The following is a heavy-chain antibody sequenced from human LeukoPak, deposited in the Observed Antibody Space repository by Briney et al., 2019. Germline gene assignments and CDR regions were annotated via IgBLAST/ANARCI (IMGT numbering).Heavy chain of an antibody. J-gene: IGHJ6*02. V-gene: IGHV3-30*18. D-gene: IGHD3-10*01. Sequence: PGGSLRLSCAASGFTFSSYGMHWVRQAPGKGLEWMAVISYDGSNKYYADSVKGRFTISRDNSKNTLYLQMNSLRAEDTAVYYCAKDFIPTMVRGVTGYYYYGMDVWGQGTTVTVSS. CDR3: AKDFIPTMVRGVTGYYYYGMDV. CDR2: ISYDGSNK. CDR1: GFTFSSYG.